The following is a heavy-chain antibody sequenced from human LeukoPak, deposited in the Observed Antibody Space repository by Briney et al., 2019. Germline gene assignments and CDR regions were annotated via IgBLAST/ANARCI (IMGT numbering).Heavy chain of an antibody. Sequence: SETLSLTCTVSGGSISSYYWSWIRQPPGKGLEWIGYIYYSGSTNYNPSLKSRVTISVDTSKNQFSLKLSSVTAADTAVYYCARASTDIAAAGADWFDPWGQGTLVTVSS. J-gene: IGHJ5*02. D-gene: IGHD6-13*01. CDR3: ARASTDIAAAGADWFDP. CDR2: IYYSGST. V-gene: IGHV4-59*01. CDR1: GGSISSYY.